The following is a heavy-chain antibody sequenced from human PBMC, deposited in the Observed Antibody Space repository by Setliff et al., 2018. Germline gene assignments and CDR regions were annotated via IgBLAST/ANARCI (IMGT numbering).Heavy chain of an antibody. CDR3: AKTHSEGAGFDY. J-gene: IGHJ4*02. V-gene: IGHV3-30*02. Sequence: PGGSLRLSCAASGFTFRRYGMHWVRQAPGKGLEWLTFMRFDGSLTFYADSVKGRFIISRDNSNNTLFLQMNNLRPEDTAVYYCAKTHSEGAGFDYWGQGTLVTVSS. CDR1: GFTFRRYG. CDR2: MRFDGSLT.